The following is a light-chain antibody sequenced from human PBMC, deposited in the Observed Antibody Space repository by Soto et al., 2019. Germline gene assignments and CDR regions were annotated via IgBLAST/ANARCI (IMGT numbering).Light chain of an antibody. Sequence: DIQMTQSPSTLSASVGDRVTITCRASQSISSWLAWYQQKPGKAPKLLIYDASSLKSGVPSRFSGRGSGTEFTLTISSLQPDDLATYYCQQSYSTPLTFGGGTKVEIK. CDR1: QSISSW. V-gene: IGKV1-5*01. J-gene: IGKJ4*01. CDR2: DAS. CDR3: QQSYSTPLT.